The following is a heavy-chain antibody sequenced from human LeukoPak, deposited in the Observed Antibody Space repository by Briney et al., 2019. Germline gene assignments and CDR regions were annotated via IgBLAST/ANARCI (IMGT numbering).Heavy chain of an antibody. Sequence: SETLSLTCAVHGGSFSGYYWSWIRQPPGKGLEWIGHIYYSGSTNYNPSLKSRVTISVDTSKNQFSLKLSSVTAADTAVYYCARVGPFSSGAFYFDYWGQGTLVTVSS. V-gene: IGHV4-59*01. CDR2: IYYSGST. CDR1: GGSFSGYY. J-gene: IGHJ4*02. CDR3: ARVGPFSSGAFYFDY. D-gene: IGHD6-19*01.